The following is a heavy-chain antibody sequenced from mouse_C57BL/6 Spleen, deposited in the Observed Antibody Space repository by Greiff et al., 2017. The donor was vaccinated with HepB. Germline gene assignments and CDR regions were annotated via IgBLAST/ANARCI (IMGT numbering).Heavy chain of an antibody. V-gene: IGHV1-63*01. CDR1: GYTFTNYW. J-gene: IGHJ1*03. CDR2: IYPGGGYT. CDR3: ARSVITTVVAWYFDV. Sequence: QVQLQQSGAELVRPGTSVKMSCKASGYTFTNYWIGWAKQRPGHGLEWIGDIYPGGGYTNYNEKFKGKATLTADKSSSTAYMQFSSLTSEDSAIYYCARSVITTVVAWYFDVWGTGTTVTVSS. D-gene: IGHD1-1*01.